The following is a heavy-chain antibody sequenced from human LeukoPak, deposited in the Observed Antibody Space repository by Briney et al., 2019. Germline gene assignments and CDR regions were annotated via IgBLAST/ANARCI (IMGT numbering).Heavy chain of an antibody. J-gene: IGHJ4*02. CDR2: VYYNGIA. D-gene: IGHD1/OR15-1a*01. CDR3: ASQLGGTTFH. CDR1: GVSINTYF. Sequence: SETLSLTCTVSGVSINTYFWSWIRQPPGKGLEWIGYVYYNGIANYNPSLKSRVSISLDTSKNQFSLRLNSVTAAETAVYYCASQLGGTTFHWGQGTLVTVSS. V-gene: IGHV4-59*01.